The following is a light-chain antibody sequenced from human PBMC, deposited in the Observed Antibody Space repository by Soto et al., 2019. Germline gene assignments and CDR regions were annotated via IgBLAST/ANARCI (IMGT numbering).Light chain of an antibody. CDR2: KAS. V-gene: IGKV1-5*03. CDR1: QSISSW. Sequence: QITHSPSTLSASVIYRVTSTSWFSQSISSWLAWYQQKPGKAPKLLIYKASTLKSGVPSRFSGSGSGTEFTLTISSLQPDDFATYYCQHYNSYSEAFGQGTKVDI. CDR3: QHYNSYSEA. J-gene: IGKJ1*01.